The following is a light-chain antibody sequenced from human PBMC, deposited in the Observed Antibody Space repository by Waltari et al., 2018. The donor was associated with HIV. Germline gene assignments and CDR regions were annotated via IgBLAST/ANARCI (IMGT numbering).Light chain of an antibody. V-gene: IGLV2-23*02. CDR1: STDVGNFNL. J-gene: IGLJ1*01. Sequence: QSALTQPASVSGSPAQSITISCTGTSTDVGNFNLVSWYQQYPGKAPKLLIYEVTKQPSGASNRFSASKSGNTSSLTISGLRAEDEADYYCYSYSDTSSSYVFGTGTKVTVL. CDR3: YSYSDTSSSYV. CDR2: EVT.